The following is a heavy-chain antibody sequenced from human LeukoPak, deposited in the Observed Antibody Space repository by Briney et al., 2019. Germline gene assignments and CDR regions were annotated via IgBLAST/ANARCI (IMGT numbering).Heavy chain of an antibody. CDR1: GYTFTSYG. Sequence: ASVKASCKASGYTFTSYGISWVRQAPGQGLEWMGWISAYNGNTNYAQKLQGRVTMTTDTSTSTAYMELRSLRSDDTAVYYCARYCSGGSCYEIHDYWDQGTLVTVSS. V-gene: IGHV1-18*01. D-gene: IGHD2-15*01. J-gene: IGHJ4*02. CDR3: ARYCSGGSCYEIHDY. CDR2: ISAYNGNT.